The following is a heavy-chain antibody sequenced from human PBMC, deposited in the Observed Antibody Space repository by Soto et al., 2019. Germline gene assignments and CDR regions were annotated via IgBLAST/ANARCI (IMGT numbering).Heavy chain of an antibody. CDR2: IGSSSNYI. V-gene: IGHV3-21*06. J-gene: IGHJ6*02. CDR1: GFTFTTYS. Sequence: PGGSLRLSCGASGFTFTTYSLTWVRQAPGKGLEWVASIGSSSNYIYYADSVKGRFTISRDNAKNSLFLQMNSLRAEDTAVYYCATLTYCSSASCPNYYYVMDVWGQGTTVTVSS. D-gene: IGHD2-2*01. CDR3: ATLTYCSSASCPNYYYVMDV.